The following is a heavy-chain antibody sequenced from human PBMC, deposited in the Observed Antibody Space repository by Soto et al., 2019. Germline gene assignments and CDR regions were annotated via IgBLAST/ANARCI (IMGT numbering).Heavy chain of an antibody. Sequence: PGGSLRLSCAVSGFTFSSYAMHWVRQAPGKGLEWVAVISYDGSNKYYADCVKGRFTISRDNSKNTLYLQMNSLRAEDTAVYYCARDRYGGRRRPYYGMDVWGQGTTVPVSS. V-gene: IGHV3-30-3*01. CDR3: ARDRYGGRRRPYYGMDV. CDR1: GFTFSSYA. J-gene: IGHJ6*02. D-gene: IGHD3-16*02. CDR2: ISYDGSNK.